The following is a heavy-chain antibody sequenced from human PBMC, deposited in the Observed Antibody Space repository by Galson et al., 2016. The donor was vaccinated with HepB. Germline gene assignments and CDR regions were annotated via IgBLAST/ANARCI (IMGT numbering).Heavy chain of an antibody. CDR2: ISPYNGDT. CDR3: AREHDIWTSYAFDI. D-gene: IGHD3/OR15-3a*01. Sequence: SVTVSCKASGYTFTSYGISWVRQAPGQGLEWMGWISPYNGDTNYAQKLQGRITVTTDTSASTAYMELSSLRSEDTAVYYCAREHDIWTSYAFDIWGQGTMITVSS. J-gene: IGHJ3*02. CDR1: GYTFTSYG. V-gene: IGHV1-18*01.